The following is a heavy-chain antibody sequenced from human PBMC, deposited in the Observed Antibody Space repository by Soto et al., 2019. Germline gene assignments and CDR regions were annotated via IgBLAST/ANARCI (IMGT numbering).Heavy chain of an antibody. CDR3: AREERKTYFYDSSQEYYFDY. CDR1: GYTFTNYG. V-gene: IGHV1-18*01. CDR2: ISPYNGNT. D-gene: IGHD3-22*01. Sequence: QVQLVQSGAEMKKPGASVKVSCKASGYTFTNYGISWVRQAPGQGLAWMGWISPYNGNTNYAQKLQGRDTMTTDTSTGTAYRELRSLRSDDTAVYYCAREERKTYFYDSSQEYYFDYWGQGTLVTVSS. J-gene: IGHJ4*02.